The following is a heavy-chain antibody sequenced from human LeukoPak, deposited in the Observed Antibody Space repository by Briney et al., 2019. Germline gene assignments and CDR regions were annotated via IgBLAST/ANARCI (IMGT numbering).Heavy chain of an antibody. Sequence: GGSPRLSCAASGFSFNVYMMNWVRQAPGKGLEWVSSISSSGSYIYYADSMKGRFTISRDNSKNTLYLQMNSLRAEDTAVYYCAKDLGPFDAFDIWGQGTMVTVSS. CDR2: ISSSGSYI. CDR3: AKDLGPFDAFDI. J-gene: IGHJ3*02. V-gene: IGHV3-21*01. CDR1: GFSFNVYM. D-gene: IGHD3-16*01.